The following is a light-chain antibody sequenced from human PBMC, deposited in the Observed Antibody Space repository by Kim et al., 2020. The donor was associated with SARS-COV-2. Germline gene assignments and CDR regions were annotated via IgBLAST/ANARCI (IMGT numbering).Light chain of an antibody. CDR3: QAWDSSTHYV. J-gene: IGLJ1*01. V-gene: IGLV3-1*01. Sequence: SYELTQPPSVSVSPGQTASITCSGDKLGDKYACWYQQKSGQSPVLVIYQDSKRPSGIPERFSGSNSGNTATLTISGTQAMDEADYYCQAWDSSTHYVFGTGTKVTVL. CDR2: QDS. CDR1: KLGDKY.